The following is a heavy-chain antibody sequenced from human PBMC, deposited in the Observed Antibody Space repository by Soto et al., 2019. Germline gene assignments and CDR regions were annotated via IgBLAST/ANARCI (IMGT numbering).Heavy chain of an antibody. CDR3: ARGVGIAAAGTFDY. Sequence: SETLSLTCAVYVGSVSGYYWSWMRQPPGKGLEWIGEINHSGSTNYNPSLKSRVTISVDTSKNQFSLKLSSVTAADTAVYYCARGVGIAAAGTFDYWGQGTLVTVS. V-gene: IGHV4-34*01. J-gene: IGHJ4*02. D-gene: IGHD6-13*01. CDR1: VGSVSGYY. CDR2: INHSGST.